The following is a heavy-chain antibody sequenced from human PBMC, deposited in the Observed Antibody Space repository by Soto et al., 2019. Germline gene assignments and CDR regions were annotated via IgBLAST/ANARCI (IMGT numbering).Heavy chain of an antibody. J-gene: IGHJ4*02. Sequence: QVQLVQSGAEVKKPGASVKVSCQASGYTFANYAISWLRQAPGQGPEWMGWISAYSGKTNYAQKFQDRVTMTTDTTTSTAYMELRNLRSDDPAVYYCAKDEPRWLHGPFDYWGQGTLVTVSS. CDR3: AKDEPRWLHGPFDY. D-gene: IGHD5-12*01. CDR1: GYTFANYA. V-gene: IGHV1-18*01. CDR2: ISAYSGKT.